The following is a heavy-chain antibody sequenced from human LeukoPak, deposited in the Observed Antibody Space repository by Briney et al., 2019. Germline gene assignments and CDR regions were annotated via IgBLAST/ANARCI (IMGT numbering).Heavy chain of an antibody. Sequence: SGGSLRLSCAASGFTFSSYAMSWVRQAPGKGLGWVSSISGSAINTYYADSVKGRFTISRDNSKNTLYLQLNTLRVEDTAVYYCAKGSRIVVVPGATYFDSWGRGTLLTVSS. J-gene: IGHJ4*02. V-gene: IGHV3-23*01. CDR2: ISGSAINT. D-gene: IGHD2-2*01. CDR1: GFTFSSYA. CDR3: AKGSRIVVVPGATYFDS.